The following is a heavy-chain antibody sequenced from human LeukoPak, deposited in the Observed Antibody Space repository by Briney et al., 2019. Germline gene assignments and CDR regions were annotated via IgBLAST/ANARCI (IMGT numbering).Heavy chain of an antibody. CDR2: ISYDGSNK. Sequence: GGSLRLSCAASGFTFSSYGMHWVRQAPGKGLEWVAVISYDGSNKYYADSVKGRFTISRDNSKNTLYLQMNSLRAEDTAVYYCAKEGITMVRGVIADFDYRGQGTLVTVSS. J-gene: IGHJ4*02. CDR1: GFTFSSYG. V-gene: IGHV3-30*18. CDR3: AKEGITMVRGVIADFDY. D-gene: IGHD3-10*01.